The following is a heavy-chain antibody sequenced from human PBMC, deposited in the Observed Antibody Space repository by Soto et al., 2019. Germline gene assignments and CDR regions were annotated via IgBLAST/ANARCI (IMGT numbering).Heavy chain of an antibody. Sequence: ASVKVSCKASGYTFTSYVISWVRQAPGQGLEWMGWISAYNGNTNYAQKLQGRVTMTTDTSTSTAYMELRSLRSDDTAVYYCARKVGYCGGDCPEYFQHWGQGTLVTVSS. D-gene: IGHD2-21*01. CDR1: GYTFTSYV. CDR3: ARKVGYCGGDCPEYFQH. J-gene: IGHJ1*01. V-gene: IGHV1-18*01. CDR2: ISAYNGNT.